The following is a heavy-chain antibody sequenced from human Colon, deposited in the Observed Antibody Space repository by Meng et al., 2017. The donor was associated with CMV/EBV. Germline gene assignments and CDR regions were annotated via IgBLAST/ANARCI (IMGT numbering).Heavy chain of an antibody. Sequence: CAVSGASINSAGSAWTWIRHPPGMGLEWIGNVYTTGSTFYNPSLKSRVTISVDVSKNQFSLQLRSVTAADTAVHYCARGNGDHLFDYWGQGTLVTVSS. J-gene: IGHJ4*02. V-gene: IGHV4-30-2*01. CDR2: VYTTGST. CDR3: ARGNGDHLFDY. CDR1: GASINSAGSA. D-gene: IGHD2-8*01.